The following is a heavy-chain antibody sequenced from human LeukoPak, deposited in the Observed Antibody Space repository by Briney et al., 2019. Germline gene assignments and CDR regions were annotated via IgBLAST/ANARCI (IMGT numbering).Heavy chain of an antibody. D-gene: IGHD3-3*01. CDR1: GYTFIENY. J-gene: IGHJ4*02. V-gene: IGHV1-2*02. CDR3: ARGKSGYSP. Sequence: ASVKVSCKDSGYTFIENYIHWVRQAPGQGLEWMGLINPHTGAANYSQKFQGRVTMTRDTSISTAYMHLTRLKFDDTAVYYCARGKSGYSPWGQGTPVTVSS. CDR2: INPHTGAA.